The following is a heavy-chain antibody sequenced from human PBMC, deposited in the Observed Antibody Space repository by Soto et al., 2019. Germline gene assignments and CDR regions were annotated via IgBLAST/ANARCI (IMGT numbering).Heavy chain of an antibody. Sequence: QVQLVPSGAEVKKPGSSVKVSCKASGRTCSSYAISWVRQAPGQGLEWMGGIIPIFGTANYAKKFQGRVTITADESTSTAYMELSSLRSEDTAVYYCARDRGGDQLAAFDYWGQGTLVTVSS. J-gene: IGHJ4*02. CDR2: IIPIFGTA. CDR1: GRTCSSYA. D-gene: IGHD3-16*01. V-gene: IGHV1-69*01. CDR3: ARDRGGDQLAAFDY.